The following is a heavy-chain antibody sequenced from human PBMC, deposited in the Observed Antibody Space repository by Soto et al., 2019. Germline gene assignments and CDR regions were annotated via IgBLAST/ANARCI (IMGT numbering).Heavy chain of an antibody. CDR3: AKGQQLVRGASDI. J-gene: IGHJ3*02. Sequence: GGSLRLSCAASGFTFSSYGMHWVRQAPGKGLEWVSVISDDGSNKYYADSVKGRFTISRDNSKNTLYLQMNSLRADDTAVYYCAKGQQLVRGASDIWGQGTMVTVSS. CDR2: ISDDGSNK. CDR1: GFTFSSYG. V-gene: IGHV3-30*18. D-gene: IGHD6-6*01.